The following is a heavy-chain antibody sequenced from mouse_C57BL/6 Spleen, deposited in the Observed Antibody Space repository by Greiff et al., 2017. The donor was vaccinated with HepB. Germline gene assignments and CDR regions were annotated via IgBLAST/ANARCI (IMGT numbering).Heavy chain of an antibody. CDR1: GFPITSGYY. V-gene: IGHV12-3*01. CDR2: ITHSGET. Sequence: QVQLKESGPGLVKPSQSLFLTCSITGFPITSGYYWIWIRQSPGKPLEWMGYITHSGETFYNPSLQSPISITRETSKNQFFLQLNSVTTEDTAMYYWAGAAEGEYSPYAMDYWGQGTSVTVSS. D-gene: IGHD1-3*01. J-gene: IGHJ4*01. CDR3: AGAAEGEYSPYAMDY.